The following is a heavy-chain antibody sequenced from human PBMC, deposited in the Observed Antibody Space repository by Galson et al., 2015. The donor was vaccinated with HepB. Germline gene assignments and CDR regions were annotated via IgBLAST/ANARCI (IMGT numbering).Heavy chain of an antibody. Sequence: SLRLSCAASGFTFSDYYMSWIRQAPGKGLEWVSYISIRGNTISYADSVRGRFTISRDTAKSSLYLQMNSLRAEDTAVYFCARGAATYGIGFDIWGRGTRVTVSS. D-gene: IGHD4-17*01. CDR1: GFTFSDYY. CDR2: ISIRGNTI. V-gene: IGHV3-11*01. CDR3: ARGAATYGIGFDI. J-gene: IGHJ3*02.